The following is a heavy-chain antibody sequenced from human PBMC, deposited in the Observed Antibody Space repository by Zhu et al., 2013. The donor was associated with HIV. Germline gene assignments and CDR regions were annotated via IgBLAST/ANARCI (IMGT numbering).Heavy chain of an antibody. V-gene: IGHV4-39*07. CDR3: ARGYSSSWYRYYYMDV. CDR2: IYYSGST. J-gene: IGHJ6*03. Sequence: QVQLQESGPGLVKPSETLSLTCTVSGGSISSSSYYWGWIRQPPGKGLEWIGSIYYSGSTYYNPSLKSRVTISVDTSKNQFSLKLSSVTAADTAVYYCARGYSSSWYRYYYMDVWGKGTTVTVSS. D-gene: IGHD6-13*01. CDR1: GGSISSSSYY.